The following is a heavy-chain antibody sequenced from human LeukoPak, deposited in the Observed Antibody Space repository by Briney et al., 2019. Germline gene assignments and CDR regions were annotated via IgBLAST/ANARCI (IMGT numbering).Heavy chain of an antibody. CDR3: GRDSGQFDY. V-gene: IGHV1-46*01. J-gene: IGHJ4*02. CDR2: INTGGGTT. Sequence: ASVKVSCKASGYSFTGYYIHWVRQAPGQGLEWLGVINTGGGTTSSAQKFQGRVTMTRDTSTSTVYMELSSLTSEDTAVYYCGRDSGQFDYWGQGTLVTVSS. D-gene: IGHD5-12*01. CDR1: GYSFTGYY.